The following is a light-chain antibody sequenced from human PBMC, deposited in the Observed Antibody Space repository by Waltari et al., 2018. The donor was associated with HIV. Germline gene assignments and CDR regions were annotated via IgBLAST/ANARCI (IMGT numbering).Light chain of an antibody. V-gene: IGKV1-39*01. CDR1: QSISNN. Sequence: IQMTQSPSSLSASVGDRVTITCRASQSISNNLNWYQQKLGKAPKLLIYSASILESGVPARFSGSGSGTDFTLTISSLQPEDFATYYCQESFSFGPGTKVDIK. CDR3: QESFS. J-gene: IGKJ3*01. CDR2: SAS.